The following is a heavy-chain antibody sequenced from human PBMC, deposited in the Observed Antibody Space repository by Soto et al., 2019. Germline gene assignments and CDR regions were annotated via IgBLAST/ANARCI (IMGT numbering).Heavy chain of an antibody. D-gene: IGHD6-6*01. J-gene: IGHJ4*02. CDR2: LSGSGGST. V-gene: IGHV3-23*01. CDR1: GFTFSSYA. CDR3: AKDSTAYSSAYDFDS. Sequence: EVQLLESGGGLVQPGGSLRLSCAASGFTFSSYAMSWVRQAPGEGLEWVSTLSGSGGSTYSADSVNGVFTISRDNSKNPLYLQMTSLSGEDTAVYYCAKDSTAYSSAYDFDSWGQGNLVTVSS.